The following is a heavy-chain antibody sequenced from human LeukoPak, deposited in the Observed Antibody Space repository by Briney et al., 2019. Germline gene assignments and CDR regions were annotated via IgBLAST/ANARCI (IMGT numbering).Heavy chain of an antibody. CDR2: IWYDGSNK. D-gene: IGHD4-17*01. CDR3: AKDSSEGDYGDYRRPPDY. V-gene: IGHV3-33*06. J-gene: IGHJ4*02. Sequence: GRSLRLSCAASGFTFSSYGMHWVRQAPGKGLEGVAVIWYDGSNKYYADSVNGRFTISIDNSKNPLYLQLNSLRAEDTAVYYCAKDSSEGDYGDYRRPPDYWGQGPLVTVSS. CDR1: GFTFSSYG.